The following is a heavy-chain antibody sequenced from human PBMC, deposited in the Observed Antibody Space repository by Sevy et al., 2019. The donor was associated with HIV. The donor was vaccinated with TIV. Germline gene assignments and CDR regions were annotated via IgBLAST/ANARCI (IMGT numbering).Heavy chain of an antibody. V-gene: IGHV3-23*01. CDR2: ISGSGISI. CDR1: GFTFSTYA. CDR3: AKELPGYQYDSSGNLDT. J-gene: IGHJ5*02. D-gene: IGHD6-19*01. Sequence: GGSLRLSCAASGFTFSTYAMSWVRQAPGKGLEWVSGISGSGISIYYAGSVKGRFTISRDNSKNTLILQMNSLRAEDTARYYCAKELPGYQYDSSGNLDTWGQGRLVTVSS.